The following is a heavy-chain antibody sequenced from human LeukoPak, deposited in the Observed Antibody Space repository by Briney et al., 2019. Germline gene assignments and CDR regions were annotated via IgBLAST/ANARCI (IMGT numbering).Heavy chain of an antibody. J-gene: IGHJ3*02. V-gene: IGHV1-18*01. CDR3: ARVGGAYDFWTPEGAFDI. CDR1: GYTFTSYG. Sequence: GASVKVSCKASGYTFTSYGISWVRQAPGQGLEWMGWISAYNGNTNYAQKLQGRVTMTTDTSTSTAYMELRSLRSEDTAVYYCARVGGAYDFWTPEGAFDIWGQGTMVTVSS. D-gene: IGHD3-3*01. CDR2: ISAYNGNT.